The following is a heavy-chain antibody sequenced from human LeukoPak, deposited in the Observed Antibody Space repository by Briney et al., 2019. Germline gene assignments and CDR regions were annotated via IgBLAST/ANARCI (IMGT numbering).Heavy chain of an antibody. Sequence: PSETLSLTCTVSGGSISSGSYYWSWIRQPAGKGLEWIGRIYTSGSTNYNPSLKSRVTISVDTSKNQFSLKLSSVTAADTAVYYCARSQSTGWYNGGLDVWGQGTTVTVSS. CDR2: IYTSGST. V-gene: IGHV4-61*02. D-gene: IGHD6-19*01. J-gene: IGHJ6*02. CDR1: GGSISSGSYY. CDR3: ARSQSTGWYNGGLDV.